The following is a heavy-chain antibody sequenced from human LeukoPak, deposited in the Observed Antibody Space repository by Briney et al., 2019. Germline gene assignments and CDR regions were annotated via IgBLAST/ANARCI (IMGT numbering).Heavy chain of an antibody. Sequence: PSETLSLTCTVSGGSISSYYWSWIRQPPGKGLEWIGYIYYSGSTNYNPSLKSRVTISVDTSKNQFSLKLSSVTAAGTAVYYCARGGSYYGEDWLDPWGQGTLVTVSS. CDR2: IYYSGST. D-gene: IGHD1-26*01. J-gene: IGHJ5*02. CDR1: GGSISSYY. CDR3: ARGGSYYGEDWLDP. V-gene: IGHV4-59*01.